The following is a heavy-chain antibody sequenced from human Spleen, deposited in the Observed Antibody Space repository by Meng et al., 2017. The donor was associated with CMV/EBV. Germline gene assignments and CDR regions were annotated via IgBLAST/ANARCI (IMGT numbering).Heavy chain of an antibody. CDR1: CGSVSSTSYY. Sequence: VSCGSVSSTSYYWTWIRRPPGKGLEWIGYLYYTGSSKYHPSLQSRVTISMDTSKNQISLKLKSVTAADTAIYYCARDLALPAASFDSWGQGTLVTVSS. CDR3: ARDLALPAASFDS. D-gene: IGHD2-2*01. J-gene: IGHJ4*02. V-gene: IGHV4-61*01. CDR2: LYYTGSS.